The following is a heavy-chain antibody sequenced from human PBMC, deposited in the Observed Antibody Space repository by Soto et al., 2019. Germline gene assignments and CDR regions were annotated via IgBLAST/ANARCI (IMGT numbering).Heavy chain of an antibody. J-gene: IGHJ5*02. CDR3: ARGQRFSDSFDP. Sequence: PSETLSLTCTVSGGSISSSSYYWGWIRQPPGKGLEWIGSIYYSGSTYYNPSLKSRVDMSLDMSKNQFSLRLSSVTAADTAVYYCARGQRFSDSFDPWGQGTLVTVSS. D-gene: IGHD3-3*01. CDR2: IYYSGST. CDR1: GGSISSSSYY. V-gene: IGHV4-39*07.